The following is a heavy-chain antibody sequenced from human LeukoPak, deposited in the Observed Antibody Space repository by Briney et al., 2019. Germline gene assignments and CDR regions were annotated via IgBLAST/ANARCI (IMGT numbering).Heavy chain of an antibody. D-gene: IGHD3-22*01. CDR1: GFDFHNYV. J-gene: IGHJ4*02. Sequence: PGGSLRLSCAASGFDFHNYVIHWVRQAPGKGLEWVAVISSDVNIKYYADSVKGRFTISRDSSSKMVSLQMNSLGTEDTAVYYCARDYYYDSSGYYTYYFDYWGQGTQVTVSS. CDR2: ISSDVNIK. V-gene: IGHV3-30-3*01. CDR3: ARDYYYDSSGYYTYYFDY.